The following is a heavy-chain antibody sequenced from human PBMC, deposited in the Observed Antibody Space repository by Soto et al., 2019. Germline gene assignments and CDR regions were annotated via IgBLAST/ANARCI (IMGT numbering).Heavy chain of an antibody. V-gene: IGHV4-4*02. CDR1: GDSISSGGW. J-gene: IGHJ4*02. CDR2: IYHSGST. D-gene: IGHD5-12*01. CDR3: AKDGRNGYNLFY. Sequence: SETLSLTCAVSGDSISSGGWWSWVLQPPGKGLEWIGEIYHSGSTNYNPSLKSRVSISVDKSKNHFSLNLNSVNAADTAIYYCAKDGRNGYNLFYWGQGTRVTVSS.